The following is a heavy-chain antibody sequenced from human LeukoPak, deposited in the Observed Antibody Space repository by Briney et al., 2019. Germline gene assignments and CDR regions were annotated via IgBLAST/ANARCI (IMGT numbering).Heavy chain of an antibody. Sequence: SETLSLTCTVSGGSISSGTYYWSWIRQPAGKGLEWIGRIYTSGSTNYNPSLKSRVTISVDTSKNQFSLKLSSVTAADTAVYYCARGGQQLVLGAFDIWGQGTMVTVSS. CDR1: GGSISSGTYY. CDR2: IYTSGST. CDR3: ARGGQQLVLGAFDI. V-gene: IGHV4-61*02. J-gene: IGHJ3*02. D-gene: IGHD6-13*01.